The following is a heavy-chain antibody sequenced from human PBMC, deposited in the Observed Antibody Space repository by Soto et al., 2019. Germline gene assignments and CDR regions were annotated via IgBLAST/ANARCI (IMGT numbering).Heavy chain of an antibody. CDR2: IYYSGST. V-gene: IGHV4-31*03. D-gene: IGHD3-22*01. CDR3: ARESLPYYYDSSGYVDY. Sequence: QVQLQESGPGLVKPSQTLSLTCTVSGGSISSGGYYWSWIRQHPGKGLEWIGYIYYSGSTYYNPSLKSRVTISVDTSKNQFSLKLSSVTAADTAVYYCARESLPYYYDSSGYVDYWGQGTLVTVSS. J-gene: IGHJ4*02. CDR1: GGSISSGGYY.